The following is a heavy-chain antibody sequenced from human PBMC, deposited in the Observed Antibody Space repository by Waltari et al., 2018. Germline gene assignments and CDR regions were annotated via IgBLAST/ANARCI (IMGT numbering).Heavy chain of an antibody. D-gene: IGHD5-12*01. CDR1: GDSISRSSHY. Sequence: QLQLQESGPGLVKPSETLSLTCTVSGDSISRSSHYWGWRRQSPGKGLEWIGTIYSSGNTYYNPTLKSRVTISGDTSKNQFSLKLSSVTAADTAVYYCARHWKRNGYRFDPWGQGTLVTVSS. CDR3: ARHWKRNGYRFDP. J-gene: IGHJ5*02. V-gene: IGHV4-39*01. CDR2: IYSSGNT.